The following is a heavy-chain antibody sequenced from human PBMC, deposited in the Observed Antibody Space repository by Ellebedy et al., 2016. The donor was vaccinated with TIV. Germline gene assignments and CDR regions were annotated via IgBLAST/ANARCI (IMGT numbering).Heavy chain of an antibody. CDR3: ARPLGGDYGDYNGLGAFDI. CDR2: IYYSGST. D-gene: IGHD4-17*01. CDR1: GGSISSSSYY. J-gene: IGHJ3*02. V-gene: IGHV4-39*01. Sequence: SETLSLTCTVSGGSISSSSYYWGWIRQPPGKGLEWIGSIYYSGSTYYNPSLKSRVTISVDTSKNQFSLKLSSVTAADTAVYYCARPLGGDYGDYNGLGAFDIWGQGTMVTVSS.